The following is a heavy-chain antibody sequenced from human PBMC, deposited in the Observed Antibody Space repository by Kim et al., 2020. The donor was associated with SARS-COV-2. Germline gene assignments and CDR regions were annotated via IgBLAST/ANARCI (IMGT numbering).Heavy chain of an antibody. CDR2: ISYDGSNK. V-gene: IGHV3-30*18. CDR1: GFTFSSYG. CDR3: AKVVGVRALVVVPAADY. D-gene: IGHD2-2*01. Sequence: GGSLRLSCAASGFTFSSYGMHWVRQTPGKGLEWVAVISYDGSNKYYADSVKGRFTISRDNSKNTLYLQMNSLRAEDTAVYYCAKVVGVRALVVVPAADYWGQGTLVTVSS. J-gene: IGHJ4*02.